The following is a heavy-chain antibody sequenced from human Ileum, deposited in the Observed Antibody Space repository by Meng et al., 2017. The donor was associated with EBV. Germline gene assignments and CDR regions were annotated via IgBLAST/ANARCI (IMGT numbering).Heavy chain of an antibody. J-gene: IGHJ4*02. V-gene: IGHV4-34*01. CDR1: GGSFSGYY. CDR2: VNHSGST. D-gene: IGHD3-10*01. CDR3: ARGNKVSDRGFDY. Sequence: QVQLQQGGQGLLKPSETLSLTCAVYGGSFSGYYWSWIRQPPGKGLEWIGEVNHSGSTNYNPSLKSRVTISVDTSKNQFSLKLSSVTAADTAVYYCARGNKVSDRGFDYWGQGTLVTVSS.